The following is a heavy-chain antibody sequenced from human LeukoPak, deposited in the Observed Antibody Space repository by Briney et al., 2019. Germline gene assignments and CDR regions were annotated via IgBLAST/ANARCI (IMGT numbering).Heavy chain of an antibody. Sequence: GGSLRLSCAASGFTFSNYAMNWVRQTPGKGLEWVSYISSSGSTIYYADSVKGRFTISRDNAKNSLYLQMNSLRAEDTAVYYCAELGITMIGGVWGKGTTVTISS. CDR3: AELGITMIGGV. CDR2: ISSSGSTI. J-gene: IGHJ6*04. CDR1: GFTFSNYA. V-gene: IGHV3-48*03. D-gene: IGHD3-10*02.